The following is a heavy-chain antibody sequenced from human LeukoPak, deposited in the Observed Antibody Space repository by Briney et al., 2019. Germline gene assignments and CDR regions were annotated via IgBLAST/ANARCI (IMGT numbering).Heavy chain of an antibody. CDR1: GFTFSSYA. CDR2: ISGSGGST. V-gene: IGHV3-23*01. D-gene: IGHD3-3*01. J-gene: IGHJ4*02. Sequence: QAGGSLRLSCAASGFTFSSYAMSWVRQAPGKGLEWVSAISGSGGSTYYADSVKGRFTISRDNSKNTLYLQMNSLRAEDTAVYYCAKETPTIFDPLHPQYYFDYWGQGTLVTVSS. CDR3: AKETPTIFDPLHPQYYFDY.